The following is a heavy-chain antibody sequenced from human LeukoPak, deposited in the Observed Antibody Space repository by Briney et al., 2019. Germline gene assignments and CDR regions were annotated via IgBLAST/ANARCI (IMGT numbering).Heavy chain of an antibody. CDR1: GFTVSSNY. V-gene: IGHV3-30-3*01. D-gene: IGHD3-22*01. CDR2: ISYDGSNK. Sequence: PGGSLRLSCAASGFTVSSNYMSWVRQAPGKGLEWVAVISYDGSNKYYADSVKGRFTISRDNSKNTLYLQMNSLRAEDTAVYYCARGAMIVPEGAFDIWGQGTMVTVSS. J-gene: IGHJ3*02. CDR3: ARGAMIVPEGAFDI.